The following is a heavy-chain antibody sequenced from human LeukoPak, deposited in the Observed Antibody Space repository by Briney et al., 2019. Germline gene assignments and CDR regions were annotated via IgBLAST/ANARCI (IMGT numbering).Heavy chain of an antibody. CDR3: ARYSTLVDY. CDR2: ISSSGSTI. CDR1: GFTFSSHS. V-gene: IGHV3-48*04. Sequence: GGSLRLSCAASGFTFSSHSMNWVRQAPGKGLEWVSYISSSGSTIYYADSVKGRFTISRDNAKNSLYLQMNSLRAEDTAVYYCARYSTLVDYWGQGTLVTVSS. J-gene: IGHJ4*02. D-gene: IGHD6-13*01.